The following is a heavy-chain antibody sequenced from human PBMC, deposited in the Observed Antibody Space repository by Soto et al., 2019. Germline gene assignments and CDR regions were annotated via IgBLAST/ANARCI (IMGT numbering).Heavy chain of an antibody. Sequence: SQTLSLTCAISGDSVSSNSAAWNWIRQSPSRGLEWLGRTYYRSKWYNDYAVSVKSQITINPDTSKNQFSLQLNSVTPEDTAVYYCARANREYSTPEGDYYYYKAVSGKGTTVTVSS. CDR1: GDSVSSNSAA. J-gene: IGHJ6*03. CDR3: ARANREYSTPEGDYYYYKAV. V-gene: IGHV6-1*01. D-gene: IGHD6-6*01. CDR2: TYYRSKWYN.